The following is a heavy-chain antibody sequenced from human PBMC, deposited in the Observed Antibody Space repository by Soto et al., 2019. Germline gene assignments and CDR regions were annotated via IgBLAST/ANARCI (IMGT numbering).Heavy chain of an antibody. Sequence: GESLKISCKASGYTFSNYWIAWVRQMPGKGLEWMGIIYPRDSDSKYSPAFEGQVTFSVDKSIDTAYLQWTGLEASDTAIYFCARKFAPEFFDSWGQGTRVTVSS. D-gene: IGHD3-10*01. CDR2: IYPRDSDS. CDR3: ARKFAPEFFDS. J-gene: IGHJ4*02. CDR1: GYTFSNYW. V-gene: IGHV5-51*01.